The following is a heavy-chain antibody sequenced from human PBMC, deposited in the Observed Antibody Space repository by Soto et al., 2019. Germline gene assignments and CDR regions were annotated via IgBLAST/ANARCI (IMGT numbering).Heavy chain of an antibody. V-gene: IGHV1-2*02. CDR3: ARGDYGTGGYPFPYFDY. D-gene: IGHD2-8*02. Sequence: HEHLVQSGAEVKRPGASLNVSCKASGYSFTGYYIHWVRQAPGQGLEWMGWINPDSGATNYAQNFQGRVTLTSDTSISTASMDLTSLTSDDTAVYSCARGDYGTGGYPFPYFDYWGQGTLVIVSS. CDR1: GYSFTGYY. CDR2: INPDSGAT. J-gene: IGHJ4*02.